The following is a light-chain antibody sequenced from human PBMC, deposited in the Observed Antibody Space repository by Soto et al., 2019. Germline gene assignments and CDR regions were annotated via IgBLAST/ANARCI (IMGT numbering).Light chain of an antibody. V-gene: IGKV3-20*01. CDR3: QQYGSSPLFP. CDR2: GAS. Sequence: EIVLTQSPGTLSLSPGERATLSCRASQSVSSSYLACYQQKPGQAPRLLIYGASSRATGIQDRFSGSGSGTDFTLTISRLELEDFGVYYCQQYGSSPLFPFGPGTKVDIK. J-gene: IGKJ3*01. CDR1: QSVSSSY.